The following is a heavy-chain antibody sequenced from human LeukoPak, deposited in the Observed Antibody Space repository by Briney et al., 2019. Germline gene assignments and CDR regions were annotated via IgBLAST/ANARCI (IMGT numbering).Heavy chain of an antibody. D-gene: IGHD2-2*01. CDR2: ISGSGGST. CDR3: AKVFGYCSSTSCYRYFDY. CDR1: GFTFSSYA. J-gene: IGHJ4*02. Sequence: GGSLRLSCAASGFTFSSYAMSWVRQAPGKGLEWVSAISGSGGSTYYADSVKGRFTISRDNSKNTLYLQMNSLRAEDTAVYYCAKVFGYCSSTSCYRYFDYWGQGTLVTVSS. V-gene: IGHV3-23*01.